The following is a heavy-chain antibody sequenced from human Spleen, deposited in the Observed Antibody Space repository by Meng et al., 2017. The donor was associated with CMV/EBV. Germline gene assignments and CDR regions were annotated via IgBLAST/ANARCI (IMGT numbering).Heavy chain of an antibody. J-gene: IGHJ3*02. D-gene: IGHD2-8*02. Sequence: SETLSLTCAVYGGSFSGYYWSWIRQPPGKGLEWIASIYYSGNTYYNPSLKSRVTISVDTSKNQFSLNLTSVTAADTAVYYCAKDHLIRTGHDAFDIWGQGTMVTVSS. V-gene: IGHV4-34*01. CDR3: AKDHLIRTGHDAFDI. CDR1: GGSFSGYY. CDR2: IYYSGNT.